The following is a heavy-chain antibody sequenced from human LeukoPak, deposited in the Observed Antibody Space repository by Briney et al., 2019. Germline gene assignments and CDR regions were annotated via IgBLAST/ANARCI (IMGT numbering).Heavy chain of an antibody. J-gene: IGHJ4*02. D-gene: IGHD5-18*01. Sequence: KPSETLSLTCTVSGYSISRGYYWSWIRRPPGKGLEWIGEIKHSGSTKYNPSLKSRVTISVDTSKNQFSLNLSSVTAADTAVYYCARGPTVDTAMVYFDYWGQGTLVTVSS. CDR1: GYSISRGYY. CDR2: IKHSGST. CDR3: ARGPTVDTAMVYFDY. V-gene: IGHV4-34*01.